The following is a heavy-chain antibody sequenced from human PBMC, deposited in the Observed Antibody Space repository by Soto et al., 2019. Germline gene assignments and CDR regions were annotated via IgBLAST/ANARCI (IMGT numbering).Heavy chain of an antibody. Sequence: QVQLVQSGAEVKKPWSSVKVSCKASGGTFSSYAISWVRQAPGQGLEWVGGSIPIYGTANYAQKFQGRVAITADESTSTAYMELSILRSEDTAVYYCARTCIAAHQTYYYYGMDVWGQGTTVTVS. CDR1: GGTFSSYA. D-gene: IGHD6-6*01. CDR2: SIPIYGTA. CDR3: ARTCIAAHQTYYYYGMDV. V-gene: IGHV1-69*01. J-gene: IGHJ6*02.